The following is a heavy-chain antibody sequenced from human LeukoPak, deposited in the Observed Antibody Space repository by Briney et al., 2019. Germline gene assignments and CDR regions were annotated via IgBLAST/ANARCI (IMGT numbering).Heavy chain of an antibody. CDR2: FDPEDGET. D-gene: IGHD1-26*01. CDR3: ATGISIVGATIQEDY. CDR1: GYTLTELS. V-gene: IGHV1-24*01. Sequence: ASVNVSCKVSGYTLTELSMHWVRQAPGKGLEWTGGFDPEDGETIYAQKFQGRVTMTEDTSTDTAYMELSSLRSEDTAVYYCATGISIVGATIQEDYWGQGTLVTVSS. J-gene: IGHJ4*02.